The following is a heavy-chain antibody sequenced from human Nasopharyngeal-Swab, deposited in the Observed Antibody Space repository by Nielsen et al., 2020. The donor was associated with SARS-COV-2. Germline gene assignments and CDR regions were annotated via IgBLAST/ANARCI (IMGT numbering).Heavy chain of an antibody. CDR1: GFSLNTDRVA. CDR2: IYWDDDA. CDR3: AHTFLRIGAAGQNFDY. J-gene: IGHJ4*02. D-gene: IGHD6-25*01. V-gene: IGHV2-5*02. Sequence: SGPTLVKPTQTLTLTCTFSGFSLNTDRVAVGWIRQPPGKALEWLALIYWDDDARYSPSLRSRLTITKDSSKNRVVLTMTSVDPVDTATYFCAHTFLRIGAAGQNFDYWGPGTLVTVSS.